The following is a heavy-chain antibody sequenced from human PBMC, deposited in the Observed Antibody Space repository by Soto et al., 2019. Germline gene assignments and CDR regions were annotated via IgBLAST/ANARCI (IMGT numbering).Heavy chain of an antibody. Sequence: PSETLSLTCSVSGGSISSYYWSWLRQPPGKGLECIGYIHDSGSTNYSPSLKSRVTISVDTSKNQFSLQLNSVTAADTAVYYCARGYYDSSGYYTQYFHHWGQGTLVTVSS. D-gene: IGHD3-22*01. CDR1: GGSISSYY. CDR3: ARGYYDSSGYYTQYFHH. CDR2: IHDSGST. J-gene: IGHJ1*01. V-gene: IGHV4-59*01.